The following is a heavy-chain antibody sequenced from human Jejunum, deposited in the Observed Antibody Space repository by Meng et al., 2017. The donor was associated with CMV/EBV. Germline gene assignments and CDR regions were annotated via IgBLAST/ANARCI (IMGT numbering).Heavy chain of an antibody. Sequence: GTSWVRQAPGQGLEWMGRITTYNGNTNYAQNLQGGVTMTTDTSTSTAYMELRSLRSDDTAVYYCARERELTYYYGSGSYPSGAFDIWGQGTMVTVSS. J-gene: IGHJ3*02. CDR3: ARERELTYYYGSGSYPSGAFDI. CDR1: G. D-gene: IGHD3-10*01. V-gene: IGHV1-18*01. CDR2: ITTYNGNT.